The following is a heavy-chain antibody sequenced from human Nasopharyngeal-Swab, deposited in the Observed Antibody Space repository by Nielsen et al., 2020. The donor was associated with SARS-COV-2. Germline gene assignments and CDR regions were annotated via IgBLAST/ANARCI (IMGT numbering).Heavy chain of an antibody. D-gene: IGHD2-2*01. Sequence: ASVKVSCKASGYTFTSYGISWVRQAPGQGLEWMGWISAYNGNTNYAQKLQGRVTMTTDTSTSTAYMELRSLRSDDTAVYYCAKDQMVVVPAAINYYYYGMDVWGQGTTVTVSS. CDR1: GYTFTSYG. J-gene: IGHJ6*02. V-gene: IGHV1-18*01. CDR2: ISAYNGNT. CDR3: AKDQMVVVPAAINYYYYGMDV.